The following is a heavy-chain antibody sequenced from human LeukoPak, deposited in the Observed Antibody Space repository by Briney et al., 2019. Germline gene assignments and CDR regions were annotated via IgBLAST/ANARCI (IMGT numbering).Heavy chain of an antibody. CDR2: INHSGST. CDR1: GGSISSGGYY. CDR3: ARGPYSSGWYSTGTLDY. D-gene: IGHD6-19*01. J-gene: IGHJ4*02. Sequence: SETLSLTCSVSGGSISSGGYYWSWIRQPPGKGLEWIGEINHSGSTNYNPSLKSRVTISVDTSKNQFSLKLSSVTAADTAVYYCARGPYSSGWYSTGTLDYWGQGTLVTVSS. V-gene: IGHV4-39*07.